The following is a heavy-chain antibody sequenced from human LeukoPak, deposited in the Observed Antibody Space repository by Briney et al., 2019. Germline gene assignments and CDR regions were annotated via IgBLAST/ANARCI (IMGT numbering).Heavy chain of an antibody. V-gene: IGHV4-30-2*01. CDR3: ARAGIDSSGYYVPQFFDY. CDR1: GGSISSGGYS. CDR2: IYHSGST. Sequence: PSETLSLTCAVSGGSISSGGYSWSWIRQPPGKGPEWIGYIYHSGSTYYNPSLKSRVTISVDRSKNQFSLKLSSVTAADTAVYYCARAGIDSSGYYVPQFFDYWGQGTLVTVSS. J-gene: IGHJ4*02. D-gene: IGHD3-22*01.